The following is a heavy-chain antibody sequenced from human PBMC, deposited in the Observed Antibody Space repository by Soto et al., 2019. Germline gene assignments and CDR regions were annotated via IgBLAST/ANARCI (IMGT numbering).Heavy chain of an antibody. CDR3: ARHINSPITMVRGANQNWFDP. Sequence: GASLKISCKGSGYSFTSYWIGWVRQMPGKGLEWMGIIYPGDSDTRYSPSFQGQVTISADKSISTAYLQWSSLKASDTAMYYCARHINSPITMVRGANQNWFDPWGQGTLVTVSS. CDR2: IYPGDSDT. D-gene: IGHD3-10*01. CDR1: GYSFTSYW. J-gene: IGHJ5*02. V-gene: IGHV5-51*01.